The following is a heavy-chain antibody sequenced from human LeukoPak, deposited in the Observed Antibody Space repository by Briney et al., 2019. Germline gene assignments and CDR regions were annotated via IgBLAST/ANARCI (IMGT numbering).Heavy chain of an antibody. Sequence: SETLSLTCTVSGGSISSYYWSWIRQPPGKRLEWIGHIYYSGSTNYNPSLKSRVTISVDTSKNQFSLKLSSVTAADTAVYYCARTNYRAPLDYWGQGTLVTVSS. CDR3: ARTNYRAPLDY. CDR2: IYYSGST. J-gene: IGHJ4*02. CDR1: GGSISSYY. V-gene: IGHV4-59*08. D-gene: IGHD5-24*01.